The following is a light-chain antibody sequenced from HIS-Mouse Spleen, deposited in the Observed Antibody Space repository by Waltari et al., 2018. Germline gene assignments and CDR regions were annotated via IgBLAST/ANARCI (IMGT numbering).Light chain of an antibody. CDR2: QDS. Sequence: SYELTQPPSVSVSPGQTARITCSGDALPKKYADWYQQKSAQAPVLVIYQDSKRPSGIRERFSGSSSGAMATLTISGAQVEDEADYYCYSTDSSGNHRVFGGGTKLTVL. J-gene: IGLJ2*01. V-gene: IGLV3-10*01. CDR1: ALPKKY. CDR3: YSTDSSGNHRV.